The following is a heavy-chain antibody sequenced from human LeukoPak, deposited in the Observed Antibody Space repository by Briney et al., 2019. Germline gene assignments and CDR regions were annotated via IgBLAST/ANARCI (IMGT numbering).Heavy chain of an antibody. D-gene: IGHD5-18*01. CDR2: ISGSGGST. V-gene: IGHV3-23*01. CDR3: AKGVLQLDTAMVTGY. J-gene: IGHJ4*02. Sequence: GGSLRLSCAASGFTFSSYAMSWVRQAPGKGLEWVSAISGSGGSTYYADSVKGRFTISRDNSKNTLYLQMNSLRAEDTAVYYCAKGVLQLDTAMVTGYWGQGTLVTVSS. CDR1: GFTFSSYA.